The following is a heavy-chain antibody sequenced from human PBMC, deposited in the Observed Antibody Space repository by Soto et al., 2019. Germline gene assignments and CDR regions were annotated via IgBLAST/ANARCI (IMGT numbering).Heavy chain of an antibody. V-gene: IGHV4-34*01. J-gene: IGHJ3*02. D-gene: IGHD6-6*01. Sequence: SETLSLTCAVYGGSFSGYYWSWIRQPPGKGLEWIGEINHSGSTNYNPSLKSRVTISVDTSKNQFSLKLSSVTAADTAVYYCARKVPWRPKKYAFDIWGQGTMVTVSS. CDR3: ARKVPWRPKKYAFDI. CDR2: INHSGST. CDR1: GGSFSGYY.